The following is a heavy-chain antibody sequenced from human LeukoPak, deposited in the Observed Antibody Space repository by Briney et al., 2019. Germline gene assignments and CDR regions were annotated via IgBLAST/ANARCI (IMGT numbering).Heavy chain of an antibody. CDR2: INHSGST. Sequence: PSETLSLTCTVSGGSISGYYWSWIRQPPGKGLEWIGEINHSGSTNYNPSLKSRVTISIDTSKNQFSLKLSSVTAADTAVYYCAREKGSGRVYYYYFYMDVWDKGTTVTVSS. J-gene: IGHJ6*03. CDR1: GGSISGYY. V-gene: IGHV4-34*01. D-gene: IGHD3-10*01. CDR3: AREKGSGRVYYYYFYMDV.